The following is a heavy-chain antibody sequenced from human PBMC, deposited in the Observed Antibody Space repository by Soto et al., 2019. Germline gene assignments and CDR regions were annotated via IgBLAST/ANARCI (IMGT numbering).Heavy chain of an antibody. V-gene: IGHV3-66*01. CDR3: ARDTPSGDYFNY. CDR1: GFTVSSSY. D-gene: IGHD4-17*01. Sequence: EVQLVESGGALVQPGGSLRLSCAASGFTVSSSYMSWVHQAPGKGLEWVSVIYSGGSTYYADSVKGRFTISRDNSKNTLYLQMSSLRAEDTAVYYCARDTPSGDYFNYWGQGTLVTVSS. J-gene: IGHJ4*02. CDR2: IYSGGST.